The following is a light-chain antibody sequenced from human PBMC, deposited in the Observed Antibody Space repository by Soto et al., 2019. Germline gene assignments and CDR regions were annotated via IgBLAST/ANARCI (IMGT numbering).Light chain of an antibody. CDR2: AAS. J-gene: IGKJ4*01. Sequence: IQLTQSPSSLSASVGDRVTITCRASQGINNYLGWYQQKPGKAPKLLIYAASTLLSGVPLRFSGSGSGTDFTLNISSLQPEDFATYYCQQRDSYPLTFGGGTKVEIK. CDR3: QQRDSYPLT. V-gene: IGKV1-9*01. CDR1: QGINNY.